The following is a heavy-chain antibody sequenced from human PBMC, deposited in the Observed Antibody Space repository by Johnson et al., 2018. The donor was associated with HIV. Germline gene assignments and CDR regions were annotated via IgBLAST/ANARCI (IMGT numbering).Heavy chain of an antibody. CDR3: AREQELIGERAFDI. V-gene: IGHV3-30-3*01. Sequence: QVQLVESGGGVVQPGRSLRLSCAASGFSFNSYPMHWVRQAPGKGLEWVAHISYDGTNQHYADSVQGRFTISRDNAKNTLYLQMNSLRVEDTAVYYCAREQELIGERAFDIWGQGTMVTVSS. CDR1: GFSFNSYP. CDR2: ISYDGTNQ. D-gene: IGHD6-13*01. J-gene: IGHJ3*02.